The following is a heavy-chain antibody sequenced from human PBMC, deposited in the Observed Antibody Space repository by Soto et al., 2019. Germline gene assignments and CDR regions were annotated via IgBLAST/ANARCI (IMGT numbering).Heavy chain of an antibody. CDR2: IYYSGST. CDR3: AGPLGSGYYYGMDV. CDR1: GGSISSSSYY. D-gene: IGHD2-15*01. J-gene: IGHJ6*02. Sequence: SETLSLTCTVSGGSISSSSYYWGWIRQPPGKGLEWIGSIYYSGSTYYNPSLKSRVTISVDTSKNQFSLRLSSVTAADTAVYYCAGPLGSGYYYGMDVWGQGTTVTVSS. V-gene: IGHV4-39*01.